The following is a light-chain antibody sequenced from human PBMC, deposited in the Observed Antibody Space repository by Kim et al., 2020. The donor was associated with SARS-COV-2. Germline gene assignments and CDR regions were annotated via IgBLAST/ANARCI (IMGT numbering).Light chain of an antibody. CDR1: QSLLHSNGYNY. J-gene: IGKJ1*01. V-gene: IGKV2-28*01. CDR3: VQALQTPWT. CDR2: LGS. Sequence: DIAMTQSPLSLPVTPGEPASISCRSSQSLLHSNGYNYLDWYLQKPGQSPQLLIYLGSNRASGVPDRFSGSGSGTDFTLKISRVEAEDVGVYYCVQALQTPWTFGQGTEV.